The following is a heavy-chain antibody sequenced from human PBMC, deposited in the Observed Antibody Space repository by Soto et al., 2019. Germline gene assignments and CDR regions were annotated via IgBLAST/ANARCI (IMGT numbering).Heavy chain of an antibody. Sequence: QDQLVQSGAEVKKPGASVTVSCKASGYSFTNYGVTWVRQAPGQGLEWRGWISAFNGNTHYAQNLQGRVTMTTDASTRTAYMELRSLRSDDTAVYYCARDRGVAPPVAGNTHYYYYMDVWGKGTTVTVSS. CDR3: ARDRGVAPPVAGNTHYYYYMDV. CDR2: ISAFNGNT. D-gene: IGHD6-19*01. J-gene: IGHJ6*03. CDR1: GYSFTNYG. V-gene: IGHV1-18*01.